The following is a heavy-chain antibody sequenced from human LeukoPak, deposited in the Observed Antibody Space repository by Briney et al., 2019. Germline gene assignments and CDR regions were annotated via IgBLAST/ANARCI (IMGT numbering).Heavy chain of an antibody. CDR3: ARSLTASPGYSSSYIDY. CDR2: IEHSGST. Sequence: LETLCLTCAVYVGSFSGYYCSWIRQPPGKGLEWIGEIEHSGSTDSTTSLQSRVTISVDTSQNQCSLKLSSVTAAHTAVYYCARSLTASPGYSSSYIDYCGQGTLVTVSS. CDR1: VGSFSGYY. D-gene: IGHD6-13*01. J-gene: IGHJ4*02. V-gene: IGHV4-34*01.